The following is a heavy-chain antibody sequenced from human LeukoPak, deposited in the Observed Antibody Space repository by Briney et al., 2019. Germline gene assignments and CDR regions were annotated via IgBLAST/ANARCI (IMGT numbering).Heavy chain of an antibody. V-gene: IGHV3-15*07. D-gene: IGHD2-2*01. CDR1: GFIFSNAW. Sequence: PGGSLRLSCAASGFIFSNAWMNWLRQAPGKGLEWVGRVNSIAAGWTTDYAAPVKGRFTISRDDSQNTLYLQMNSLKTEDTAVYYCTTPNCSSTSCYRRYYNWFDPWGQGTLVTVSS. J-gene: IGHJ5*02. CDR2: VNSIAAGWTT. CDR3: TTPNCSSTSCYRRYYNWFDP.